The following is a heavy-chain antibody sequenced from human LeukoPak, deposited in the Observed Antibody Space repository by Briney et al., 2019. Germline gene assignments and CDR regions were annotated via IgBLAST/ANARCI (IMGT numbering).Heavy chain of an antibody. CDR1: GFTFSSYW. CDR3: AKDPGDKAIDRWFDP. CDR2: IKQDGSDK. J-gene: IGHJ5*02. Sequence: PGGSLRLSCAASGFTFSSYWMSWVRQAPGKGLEWVAKIKQDGSDKYYVDPVKGRFTISRDNARNSLYLQMGGLTGDDTAIYYCAKDPGDKAIDRWFDPWGQGTLVTVSS. V-gene: IGHV3-7*03. D-gene: IGHD3-10*01.